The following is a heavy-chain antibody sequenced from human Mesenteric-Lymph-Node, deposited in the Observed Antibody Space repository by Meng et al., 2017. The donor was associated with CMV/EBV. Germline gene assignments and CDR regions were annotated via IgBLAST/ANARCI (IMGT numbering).Heavy chain of an antibody. D-gene: IGHD6-13*01. J-gene: IGHJ4*02. CDR2: ISGSGGST. CDR1: GFTFSSYG. V-gene: IGHV3-23*01. CDR3: ARYSSSWYSVTVDY. Sequence: GESLKISCEASGFTFSSYGMHWVRQAPGKGLEWVSAISGSGGSTYYADSVKGRFTISRDNSKNTLYLQMNSLRAEDTAVYYCARYSSSWYSVTVDYWGQGTLVTVSS.